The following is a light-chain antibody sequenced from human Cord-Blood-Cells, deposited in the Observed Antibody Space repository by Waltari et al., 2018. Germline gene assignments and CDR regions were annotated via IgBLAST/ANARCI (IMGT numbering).Light chain of an antibody. CDR1: QSISSL. CDR2: DDA. CDR3: QQYNGYSPA. Sequence: DIQMTQSPSTLSASVGDRVTITCRASQSISSLLAWYQQQPGKAPKLLIYDDASLESGVPSRFSGSGSGTEFTLTISSLKPDDLATYYCQQYNGYSPAFGQGTKVEIK. J-gene: IGKJ1*01. V-gene: IGKV1-5*01.